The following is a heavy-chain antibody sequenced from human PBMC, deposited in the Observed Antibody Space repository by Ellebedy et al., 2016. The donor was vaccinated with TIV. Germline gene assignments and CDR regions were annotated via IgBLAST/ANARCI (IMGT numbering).Heavy chain of an antibody. J-gene: IGHJ4*02. CDR1: GYTFTNYR. V-gene: IGHV1-46*01. Sequence: GESLKISCKASGYTFTNYRLDWVRQAPGHGLEWLGMISPSNGGVNYSPKFLGRVTMTRDTSTSTVFMELTSLTSEDTAVYYCARESPGATSGFDYWGRGTLVTVSA. CDR2: ISPSNGGV. CDR3: ARESPGATSGFDY. D-gene: IGHD1-26*01.